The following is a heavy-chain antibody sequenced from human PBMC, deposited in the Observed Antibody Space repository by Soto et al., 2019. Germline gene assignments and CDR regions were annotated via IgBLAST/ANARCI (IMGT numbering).Heavy chain of an antibody. Sequence: PGESLKIACNGSGYSFTSYWISWVRQMPGKGLEWMGRIDPSGSYTNYSPSFQGHVTISADKSISTAYLQWSSLKASDTAMYYCARHPRYCSGGSCPYYFDYWGQGTLVTVSS. CDR2: IDPSGSYT. CDR1: GYSFTSYW. D-gene: IGHD2-15*01. CDR3: ARHPRYCSGGSCPYYFDY. V-gene: IGHV5-10-1*01. J-gene: IGHJ4*02.